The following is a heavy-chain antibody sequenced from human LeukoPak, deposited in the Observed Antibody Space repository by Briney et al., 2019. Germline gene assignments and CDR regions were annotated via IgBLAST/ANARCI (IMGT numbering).Heavy chain of an antibody. V-gene: IGHV3-23*01. CDR1: GFTFSDYA. Sequence: PGGSLRLSCAASGFTFSDYAMGWVRQAPGKGLEWVSAISGSGGSTYYADSVKGRFTISRDNSKSTLYLQMNSLRAEDTAVYYCAKDKTNSGYSPFDYWGQGTLVTVPS. CDR3: AKDKTNSGYSPFDY. D-gene: IGHD3-22*01. J-gene: IGHJ4*02. CDR2: ISGSGGST.